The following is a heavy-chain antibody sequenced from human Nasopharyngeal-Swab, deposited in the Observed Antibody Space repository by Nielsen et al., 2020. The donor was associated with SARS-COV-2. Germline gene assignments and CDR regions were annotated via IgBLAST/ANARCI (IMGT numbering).Heavy chain of an antibody. Sequence: GESLKISCVTPGFTFGRYWMTWVRQAPGKGLEWVANIQQDGDITYYLESVKGRFTISRDNAKNSLYLQMNSLRAEDTAVYFCARDPPSTGDYYFDHWGQGTLVTVSS. V-gene: IGHV3-7*01. D-gene: IGHD7-27*01. CDR1: GFTFGRYW. CDR2: IQQDGDIT. CDR3: ARDPPSTGDYYFDH. J-gene: IGHJ4*02.